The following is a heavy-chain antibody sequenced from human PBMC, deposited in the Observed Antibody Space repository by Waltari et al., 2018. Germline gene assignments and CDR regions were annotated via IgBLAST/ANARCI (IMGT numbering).Heavy chain of an antibody. D-gene: IGHD5-12*01. J-gene: IGHJ4*02. CDR3: ARDIVATISGRGDFDY. V-gene: IGHV3-21*01. CDR1: GFTFSSYS. Sequence: EVQLVESGGGLVKPGGSLRLSCAASGFTFSSYSTNWVRQAPGKGLEWVSSISSSSSYIYYADSVKGRFTISRDNAKNSLYLQMNSLRAEDTAVYYCARDIVATISGRGDFDYWGQGTLVTVSS. CDR2: ISSSSSYI.